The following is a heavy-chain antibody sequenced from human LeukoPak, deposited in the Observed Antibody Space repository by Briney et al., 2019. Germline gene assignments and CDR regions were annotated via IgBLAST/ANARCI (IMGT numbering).Heavy chain of an antibody. CDR2: IIPIFGTA. CDR1: GGTFSSYA. D-gene: IGHD5-18*01. CDR3: ARRGYSYGSFDY. J-gene: IGHJ4*02. Sequence: SVKVSCKASGGTFSSYAISWGRQAPGQGLEWMGGIIPIFGTANYAQKFQGRVTITTDESTSTAYMELSSLRSEDTAVYYCARRGYSYGSFDYWGQGTLVTVSS. V-gene: IGHV1-69*05.